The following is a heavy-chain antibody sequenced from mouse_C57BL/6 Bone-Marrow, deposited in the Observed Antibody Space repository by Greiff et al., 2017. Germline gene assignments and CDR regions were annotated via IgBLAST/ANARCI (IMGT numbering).Heavy chain of an antibody. D-gene: IGHD1-1*01. CDR1: GFTFSSYA. V-gene: IGHV5-4*03. Sequence: EVQVVESGGGLVKPGGSLKLSCAASGFTFSSYAMSWVRQTPEKRLEWVATISDGGSYTYYPDNVKGRFTISRDNAKNNLYLQMSHLKSEDTAMYYCARRYGSSYGFAYWGQGTLVTVSA. CDR2: ISDGGSYT. CDR3: ARRYGSSYGFAY. J-gene: IGHJ3*01.